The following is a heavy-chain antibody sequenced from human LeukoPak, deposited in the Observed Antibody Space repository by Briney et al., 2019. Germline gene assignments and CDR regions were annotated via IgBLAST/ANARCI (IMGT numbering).Heavy chain of an antibody. D-gene: IGHD6-13*01. J-gene: IGHJ6*03. Sequence: ASVKVSCKASGYTFTDFYIHWVRQAPGQGLEWMGWINPNSGGTNYAQKFQGRVTMTRDTSISTAYVELSRLRSDDTALYYCARYWAAGLFYYMDVWGKGTTVTVSS. CDR3: ARYWAAGLFYYMDV. V-gene: IGHV1-2*02. CDR1: GYTFTDFY. CDR2: INPNSGGT.